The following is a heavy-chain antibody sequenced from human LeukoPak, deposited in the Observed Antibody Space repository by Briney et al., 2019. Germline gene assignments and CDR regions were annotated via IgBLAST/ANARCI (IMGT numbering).Heavy chain of an antibody. V-gene: IGHV3-23*01. J-gene: IGHJ5*01. D-gene: IGHD3-10*01. CDR3: AKGGHYSFFDS. CDR1: GLIFRNYA. CDR2: VSGKGDET. Sequence: PGGSLRLSCAASGLIFRNYAMTWVRQAAGKGLEWVSTVSGKGDETFYADSVKSRFTLSRDNSKNAFYLLMNSLRAEDTAVYYCAKGGHYSFFDSWGQGTLVTV.